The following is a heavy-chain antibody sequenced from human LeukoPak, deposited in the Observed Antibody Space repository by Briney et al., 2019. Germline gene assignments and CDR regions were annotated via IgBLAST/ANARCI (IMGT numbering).Heavy chain of an antibody. J-gene: IGHJ4*02. V-gene: IGHV3-21*01. D-gene: IGHD3-10*01. CDR2: VSSASSHV. CDR3: ARSITMVRGVPSPSFDY. Sequence: GESLRLSCVASGFSFSTYAMNWVRQAPGKGPEWVSYVSSASSHVYCADSVRGRFIISRDNAKNSLYLQMNSLRAEDTAVYYCARSITMVRGVPSPSFDYWGQGTLVTVSS. CDR1: GFSFSTYA.